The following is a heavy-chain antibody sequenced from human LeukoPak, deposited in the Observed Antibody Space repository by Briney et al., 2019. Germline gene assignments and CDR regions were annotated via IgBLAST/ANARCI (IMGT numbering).Heavy chain of an antibody. V-gene: IGHV3-73*01. CDR2: IRSKANSYAT. Sequence: GGSLRLSCAASGFTFSGSAMHWVRQASGKGLEWVGRIRSKANSYATAYAASVKGRFTISRDDSKNTAYLQMNSLKTEDTAVYYCTMRGGTAARTVDYWGQGTLVTVSS. J-gene: IGHJ4*02. CDR1: GFTFSGSA. D-gene: IGHD6-6*01. CDR3: TMRGGTAARTVDY.